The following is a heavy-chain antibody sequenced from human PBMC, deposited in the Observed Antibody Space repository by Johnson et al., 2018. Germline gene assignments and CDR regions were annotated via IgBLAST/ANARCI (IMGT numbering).Heavy chain of an antibody. CDR3: AVDRPGIAAAGPAEYFQH. CDR2: ISYDGSNK. D-gene: IGHD6-13*01. Sequence: QVQLVQSGGGVVQPGRSLRLSCAASGFTFSSYAMHWVRQAPGKGLEWVAVISYDGSNKYYADSVKGRITISRDNSKNTLYLQMNSLRAEDTAVYYWAVDRPGIAAAGPAEYFQHWGQGTLVTVSS. CDR1: GFTFSSYA. V-gene: IGHV3-30-3*01. J-gene: IGHJ1*01.